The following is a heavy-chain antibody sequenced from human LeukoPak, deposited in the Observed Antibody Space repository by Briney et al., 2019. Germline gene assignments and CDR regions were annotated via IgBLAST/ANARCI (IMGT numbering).Heavy chain of an antibody. CDR3: ARVYCSGGSCYDSRGWFDP. J-gene: IGHJ5*02. CDR1: GGSITTHNFY. CDR2: ISDDGSP. Sequence: PSETLSLTCTVSGGSITTHNFYWGWVRQPPGKGLTWIGGISDDGSPFYNPSLQSRLTISIDTSKNQFSLRLSSVTAADTAVYYCARVYCSGGSCYDSRGWFDPWGQGTLVTVSS. D-gene: IGHD2-15*01. V-gene: IGHV4-39*07.